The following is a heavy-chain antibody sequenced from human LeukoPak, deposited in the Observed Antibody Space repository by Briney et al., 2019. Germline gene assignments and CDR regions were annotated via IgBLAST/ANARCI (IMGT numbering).Heavy chain of an antibody. CDR1: GFTFSSYW. J-gene: IGHJ4*02. D-gene: IGHD1-26*01. Sequence: GSLRLSCAASGFTFSSYWVHWVRQAPGRGLVWVSRINPDGSTTNYADSVKGRFTISRDNAKNTLYLQMNSLRAEDTAVYYCARDFPLVGATFDYWGQGTLVTVSS. CDR2: INPDGSTT. V-gene: IGHV3-74*01. CDR3: ARDFPLVGATFDY.